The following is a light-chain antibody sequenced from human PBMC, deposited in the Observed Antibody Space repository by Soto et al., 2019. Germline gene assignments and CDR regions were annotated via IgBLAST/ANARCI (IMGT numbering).Light chain of an antibody. CDR2: DAS. Sequence: DIQLTQSPSTLSASVGDRVTITRRASQSIGTWLAWYQHRPGKAPSLLIYDASTLRSGVPSRFSGSGSGTEFTLTISSLQADDFATYYCRQSDTYPLTFGQGTRLEIK. CDR3: RQSDTYPLT. J-gene: IGKJ5*01. CDR1: QSIGTW. V-gene: IGKV1-5*01.